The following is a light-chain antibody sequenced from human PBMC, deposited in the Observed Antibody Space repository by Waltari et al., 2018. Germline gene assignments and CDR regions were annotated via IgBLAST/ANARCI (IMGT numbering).Light chain of an antibody. Sequence: QSALTQPPSASGSPGQSVTISCTGTSSDVGGYDYVSWYQQHPGKAPKLMIYEVNKRPSGVPDLFSGSKSGHTASLTVSGLQAEDEADYYCSSYAGSTLMFGGGTKLTVL. CDR1: SSDVGGYDY. CDR2: EVN. J-gene: IGLJ3*02. CDR3: SSYAGSTLM. V-gene: IGLV2-8*01.